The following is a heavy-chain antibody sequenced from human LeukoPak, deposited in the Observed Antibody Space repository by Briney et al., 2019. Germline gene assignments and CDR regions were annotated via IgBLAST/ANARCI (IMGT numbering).Heavy chain of an antibody. J-gene: IGHJ4*02. CDR3: ARGRGSSADFDY. V-gene: IGHV6-1*01. CDR1: GDTVSSNSAT. D-gene: IGHD6-6*01. Sequence: SQTLSLTCAISGDTVSSNSATWNWIRPSPLRGLEWLGGTYYRSQWNNDYAASVESRIDINPETSKNQFSLQLNSVTPEDTAVYYCARGRGSSADFDYWGQGTLVTVSS. CDR2: TYYRSQWNN.